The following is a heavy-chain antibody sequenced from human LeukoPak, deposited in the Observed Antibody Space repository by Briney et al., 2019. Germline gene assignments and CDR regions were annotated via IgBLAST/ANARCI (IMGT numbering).Heavy chain of an antibody. CDR1: GGSFSGYY. V-gene: IGHV4-34*01. CDR3: ARRTDCGGDCYSPYYFDY. CDR2: INHSGST. J-gene: IGHJ4*02. D-gene: IGHD2-21*02. Sequence: SETLSLTCAVCGGSFSGYYWSWIRQRPGKGLEWIGEINHSGSTNYNPSLKSRVTISVDTSKNHFSLKLSSVTAADTAVYYCARRTDCGGDCYSPYYFDYWGQGTLVSVSS.